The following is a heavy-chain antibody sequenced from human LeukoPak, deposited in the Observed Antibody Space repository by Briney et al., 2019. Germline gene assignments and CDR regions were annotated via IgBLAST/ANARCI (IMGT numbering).Heavy chain of an antibody. CDR2: ISSSGSTI. CDR1: GFTFSSYE. J-gene: IGHJ2*01. Sequence: GGSLRLSCAASGFTFSSYEMNWVRQAPGKGLEWVSYISSSGSTIYYADSVKGRFTISRDNAKNSLYLQMNSLRAEDTAVYYCARVSPSADLWGRGTLVTVSS. V-gene: IGHV3-48*03. CDR3: ARVSPSADL.